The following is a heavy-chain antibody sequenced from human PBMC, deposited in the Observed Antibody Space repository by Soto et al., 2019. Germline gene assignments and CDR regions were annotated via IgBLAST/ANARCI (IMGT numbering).Heavy chain of an antibody. D-gene: IGHD3-3*01. V-gene: IGHV1-18*01. CDR2: ITPYNGNT. Sequence: QVQLVQSGVEVKKPGASVRVSCKASGYTFSDYGITWVRQAPGQGLEWMGWITPYNGNTKYAQKFQGRVTVTTDTSTNTAYMELRGLTSDDTAIYYCARPMGLRLWEVCLSFGGQGTLVTVS. CDR1: GYTFSDYG. CDR3: ARPMGLRLWEVCLSF. J-gene: IGHJ4*02.